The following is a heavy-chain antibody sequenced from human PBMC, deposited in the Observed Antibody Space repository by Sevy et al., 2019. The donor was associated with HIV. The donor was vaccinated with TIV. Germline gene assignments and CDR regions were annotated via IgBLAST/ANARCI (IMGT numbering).Heavy chain of an antibody. CDR2: TSARDSST. D-gene: IGHD2-2*01. CDR3: ARAPDPSCRSTRCYYFDY. Sequence: GGSLRLSCVASGFTFSSYAVSWVRQAPGKGLEWVAATSARDSSTYHADSVRGRFTISRDNSKNTLYLQMNSLRAEDTAVDYCARAPDPSCRSTRCYYFDYWGQGTLVTVSS. J-gene: IGHJ4*02. CDR1: GFTFSSYA. V-gene: IGHV3-23*01.